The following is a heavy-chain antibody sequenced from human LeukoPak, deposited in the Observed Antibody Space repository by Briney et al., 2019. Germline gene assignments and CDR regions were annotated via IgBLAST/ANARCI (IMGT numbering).Heavy chain of an antibody. J-gene: IGHJ6*03. CDR3: VRQISDYYYYYIDV. V-gene: IGHV4-39*01. Sequence: PSETLSLTCAVSGGFISSSNYYWGWVRQPPGKGLEWIGTIYYSGTTYYSPSLESRVTISEDMSENQFSLTLRSVTAADTAVYYCVRQISDYYYYYIDVWGVGTPVIVSS. CDR2: IYYSGTT. CDR1: GGFISSSNYY. D-gene: IGHD3-10*01.